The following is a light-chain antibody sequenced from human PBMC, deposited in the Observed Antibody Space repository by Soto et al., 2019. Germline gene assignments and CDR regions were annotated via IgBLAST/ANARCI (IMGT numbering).Light chain of an antibody. CDR3: QQYGSSPRT. CDR1: QSVSSSY. V-gene: IGKV3-20*01. CDR2: GAS. Sequence: DIVLTQSPGTLSLSPGERATLSCRASQSVSSSYLAWYQQRPGQAPRLLIYGASTRATGIPDRFSGSASGTYFTITITRLEPEEIAVDFCQQYGSSPRTFGQGTKVEIK. J-gene: IGKJ1*01.